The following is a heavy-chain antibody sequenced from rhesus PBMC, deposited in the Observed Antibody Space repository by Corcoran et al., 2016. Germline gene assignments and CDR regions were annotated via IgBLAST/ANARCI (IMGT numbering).Heavy chain of an antibody. V-gene: IGHV3-115*01. J-gene: IGHJ4*01. CDR1: PFPLTAHA. CDR3: ARIAAAGTFYFDY. CDR2: IGGNSSYT. D-gene: IGHD6-31*01. Sequence: EVPPAESGGGFGQPGGFLSASLSPRPFPLTAHAMPWVLPAPLGWLEYVSVIGGNSSYTHYADSVKGRFTISRDNAKNSLSLQMNSLRAEDTAVYYCARIAAAGTFYFDYWGQGVLVTVSS.